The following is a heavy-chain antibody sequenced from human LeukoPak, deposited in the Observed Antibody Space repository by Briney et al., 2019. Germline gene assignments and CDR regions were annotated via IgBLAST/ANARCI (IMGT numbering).Heavy chain of an antibody. V-gene: IGHV1-2*02. J-gene: IGHJ5*02. CDR2: INPNSGDT. CDR3: ARGRSSTVTLNWFDP. D-gene: IGHD4-17*01. CDR1: GYSITGYY. Sequence: ASVKVSCKASGYSITGYYMHWPRQAPGQGLEWMGWINPNSGDTNFAQKFQGRVTMTRDTSISTAYLEVTGLTSDDTALYYCARGRSSTVTLNWFDPWGQGTLVIVSS.